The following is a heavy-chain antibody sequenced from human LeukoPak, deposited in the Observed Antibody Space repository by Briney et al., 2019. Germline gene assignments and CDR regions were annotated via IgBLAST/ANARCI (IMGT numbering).Heavy chain of an antibody. CDR2: IKKNGGEK. CDR3: ARDRGWRTSGYYLYHFDY. J-gene: IGHJ4*02. D-gene: IGHD3-22*01. Sequence: GGSLRFSGVASGLTFTDYFMSWVRKAPGKGLDWVASIKKNGGEKYYVDSVKGRFTISRDNAKNSLYLEMSSLRVEDTAVYYCARDRGWRTSGYYLYHFDYWGQGTLVTFAS. CDR1: GLTFTDYF. V-gene: IGHV3-7*01.